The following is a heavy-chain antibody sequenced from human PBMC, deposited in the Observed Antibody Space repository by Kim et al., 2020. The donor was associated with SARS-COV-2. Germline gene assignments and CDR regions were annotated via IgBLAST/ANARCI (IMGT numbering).Heavy chain of an antibody. V-gene: IGHV1-46*01. CDR3: VREEGSFDF. D-gene: IGHD3-10*01. CDR2: GRT. J-gene: IGHJ4*02. Sequence: GRTIYAQRFQGRLTLNRDTSTSTVYMELRSLTPEDTAIYYCVREEGSFDFWGQGTLLTVSS.